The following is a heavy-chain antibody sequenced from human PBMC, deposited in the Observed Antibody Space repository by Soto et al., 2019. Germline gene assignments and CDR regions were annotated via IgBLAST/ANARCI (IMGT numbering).Heavy chain of an antibody. J-gene: IGHJ4*02. Sequence: QVQLVESGGGVVQPGRSLRLSCAASGFTFSSYAMHWVRQAPGKGLEWVAVISYDGSNKYYADSVKGRFTISRDNSKNTLYLQMNSLRAEDTAVYYCARDGNYDILGFYFEYWGQGTLVTVSS. D-gene: IGHD3-9*01. V-gene: IGHV3-30-3*01. CDR2: ISYDGSNK. CDR1: GFTFSSYA. CDR3: ARDGNYDILGFYFEY.